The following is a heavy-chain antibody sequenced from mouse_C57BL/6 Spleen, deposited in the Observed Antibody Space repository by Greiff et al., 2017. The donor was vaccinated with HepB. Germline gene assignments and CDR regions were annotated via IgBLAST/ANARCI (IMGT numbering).Heavy chain of an antibody. CDR2: ISDGGSYT. J-gene: IGHJ2*01. D-gene: IGHD1-1*01. Sequence: EVQGVESGGGLVKPGGSLKLSCAASGFTFSSYAMSWVRQTPEKRLEWVATISDGGSYTYYPDNVKGRFTISRDNAKNNLYLQMSHLKSEDTAMDYCARDRGTTVVTFDYWGQGTTLTVSS. CDR1: GFTFSSYA. CDR3: ARDRGTTVVTFDY. V-gene: IGHV5-4*01.